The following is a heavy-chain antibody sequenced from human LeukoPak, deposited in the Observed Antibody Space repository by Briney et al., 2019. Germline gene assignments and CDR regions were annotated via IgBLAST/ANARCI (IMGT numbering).Heavy chain of an antibody. CDR3: ARDPVSDKPDYFDD. V-gene: IGHV3-30*03. J-gene: IGHJ4*02. CDR1: GXIFTSYD. Sequence: PGGSLRLSCAASGXIFTSYDMHWVRQAPDKGLEWVAVTSSDGGLKFYADSVKGRFTISRDNSKNTLFLQMNSLRPEDTAVYSCARDPVSDKPDYFDDWGQGTLVTDSS. CDR2: TSSDGGLK. D-gene: IGHD1-14*01.